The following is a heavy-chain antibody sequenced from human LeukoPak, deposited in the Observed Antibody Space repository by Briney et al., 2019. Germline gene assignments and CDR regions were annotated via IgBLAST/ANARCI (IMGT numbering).Heavy chain of an antibody. J-gene: IGHJ4*02. CDR2: ISSSSSYI. CDR3: ARDPLYCSSTSCFFDY. Sequence: GGSLRLSCAASGFTFSSYSMNWVRQAPGKGLEWVSSISSSSSYIHYADSVKGRFTISRDNAKNSLYLQMNGLRAEDTAVYYCARDPLYCSSTSCFFDYWGQGTLVTVSS. D-gene: IGHD2-2*01. V-gene: IGHV3-21*01. CDR1: GFTFSSYS.